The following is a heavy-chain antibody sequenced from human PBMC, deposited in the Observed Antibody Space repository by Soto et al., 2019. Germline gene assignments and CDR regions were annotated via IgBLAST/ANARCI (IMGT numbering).Heavy chain of an antibody. V-gene: IGHV4-34*01. CDR2: INHSGST. J-gene: IGHJ5*02. CDR3: ARGATIITGDP. Sequence: SETLSLTCAVYGGSFSGYYWSWIRQPPGKGLEWIGEINHSGSTNYNPSLKSRVTISVDTSKNQFSLKLSSVTAADTAVYYCARGATIITGDPWGQGTLVTVSS. D-gene: IGHD5-12*01. CDR1: GGSFSGYY.